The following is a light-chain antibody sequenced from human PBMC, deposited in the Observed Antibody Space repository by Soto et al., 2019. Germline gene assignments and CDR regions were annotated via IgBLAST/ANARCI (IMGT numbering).Light chain of an antibody. CDR3: AAWDDSLNGL. V-gene: IGLV1-44*01. CDR1: SSNIGSNN. CDR2: SNN. J-gene: IGLJ2*01. Sequence: QAVLTQPPPASGTPGQRVTLSCSGSSSNIGSNNVNWYQQLPGTAPKLLIYSNNQRPSGVPDRFSGSKSGTSASLAISGLQSEAEADYYCAAWDDSLNGLFGGGTKVTVL.